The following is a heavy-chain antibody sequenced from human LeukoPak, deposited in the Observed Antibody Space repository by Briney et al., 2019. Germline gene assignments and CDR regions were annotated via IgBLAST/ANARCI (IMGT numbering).Heavy chain of an antibody. CDR1: RYTFSSYY. CDR3: ARDGARSDFDY. V-gene: IGHV1-46*01. J-gene: IGHJ4*02. D-gene: IGHD3-3*01. CDR2: INPSGGST. Sequence: ASVKVPCKASRYTFSSYYIYWVRQAPGQGLEWVGGINPSGGSTTYAQKFQGRVTMTRDTSPSTVYMELSSLRSEDTAVYYCARDGARSDFDYWGQGTLVTVSS.